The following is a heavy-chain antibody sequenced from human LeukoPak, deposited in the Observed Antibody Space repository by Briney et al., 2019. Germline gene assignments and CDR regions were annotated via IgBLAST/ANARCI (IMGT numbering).Heavy chain of an antibody. Sequence: SQTLSLTCTVSGGSISSGSYYWSWIRQPAGKGLEWIGRIYTSGSTNYNPSLKSRVTISVDTSKNQFSLKLSSVTAADTAVYYCARDGPSSSSTYWYFDLWGRGTLVTVSS. CDR2: IYTSGST. D-gene: IGHD6-6*01. CDR1: GGSISSGSYY. J-gene: IGHJ2*01. V-gene: IGHV4-61*02. CDR3: ARDGPSSSSTYWYFDL.